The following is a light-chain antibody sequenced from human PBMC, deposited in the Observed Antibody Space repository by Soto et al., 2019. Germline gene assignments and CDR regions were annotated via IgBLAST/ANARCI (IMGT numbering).Light chain of an antibody. CDR3: QQYGSSPPT. CDR2: GAS. V-gene: IGKV3-20*01. J-gene: IGKJ1*01. Sequence: EIVLTQSPGTLSLSPGERATLSCRASQSVSTNYLAWYQRKPGQAPRLLIYGASSRATDIPDRFRGSGSGTDFTLTITRLEPEDFAVYYCQQYGSSPPTFGQGTKVEIK. CDR1: QSVSTNY.